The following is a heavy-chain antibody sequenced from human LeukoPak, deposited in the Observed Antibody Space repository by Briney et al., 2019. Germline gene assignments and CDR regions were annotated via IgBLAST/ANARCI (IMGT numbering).Heavy chain of an antibody. V-gene: IGHV3-30*18. CDR2: ISYDGSNK. Sequence: GGSLRLSCAASGFTFSSYSIHWVRQAPGKGLEWVAVISYDGSNKYYADSVKGRFTISRDNSKNTLYLQMNSLRAEDTAVYYCAKDRRAVAAPPDAFDIWGQGTMVTVSS. D-gene: IGHD6-19*01. CDR1: GFTFSSYS. CDR3: AKDRRAVAAPPDAFDI. J-gene: IGHJ3*02.